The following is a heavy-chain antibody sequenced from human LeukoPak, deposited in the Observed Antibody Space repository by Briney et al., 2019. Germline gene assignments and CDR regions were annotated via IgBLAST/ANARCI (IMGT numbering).Heavy chain of an antibody. CDR2: KNPNSGNT. CDR1: GYTFTSYD. D-gene: IGHD2-21*01. J-gene: IGHJ3*02. V-gene: IGHV1-8*03. CDR3: ASSRTNYCGADGPYDAFDI. Sequence: GASVKVSCKASGYTFTSYDINWVRQATGQGREWMGWKNPNSGNTGYAQKFQGRVTITRNTSISTAYMELSSLRSEDTAVYYCASSRTNYCGADGPYDAFDIWGQGTMVTVSS.